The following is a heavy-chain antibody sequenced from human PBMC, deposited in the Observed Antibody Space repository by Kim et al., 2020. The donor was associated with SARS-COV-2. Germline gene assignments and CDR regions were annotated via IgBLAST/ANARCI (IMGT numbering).Heavy chain of an antibody. Sequence: GGSLRLSCAASGFTFSSYWMHWVRQAPGTGLVWVSSLNRDGSETYYADSVRGRFTISRDNAKKTLYLQMNSLRAEETAVYYCARDEGLDTPENRGFERWGQGTLVTISS. CDR1: GFTFSSYW. V-gene: IGHV3-74*01. D-gene: IGHD1-1*01. CDR2: LNRDGSET. J-gene: IGHJ4*02. CDR3: ARDEGLDTPENRGFER.